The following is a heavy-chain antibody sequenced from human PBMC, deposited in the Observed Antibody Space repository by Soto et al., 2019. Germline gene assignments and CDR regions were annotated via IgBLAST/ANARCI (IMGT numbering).Heavy chain of an antibody. CDR2: IYYSGST. V-gene: IGHV4-31*03. J-gene: IGHJ4*02. CDR3: ARGRIFGVVILDY. D-gene: IGHD3-3*01. Sequence: SETLSLTCTVSGGSISSGGYYWSWIRQHPGKGLEWIGYIYYSGSTYYNPSLKSRVTISVDTSKNQFSLKLSSVTAADTAVYYCARGRIFGVVILDYWGQGTLVTVSS. CDR1: GGSISSGGYY.